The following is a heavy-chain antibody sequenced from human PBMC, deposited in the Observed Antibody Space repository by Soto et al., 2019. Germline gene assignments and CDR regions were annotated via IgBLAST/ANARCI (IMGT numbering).Heavy chain of an antibody. CDR2: FDPEDGET. Sequence: ASVKVSCKVSGYTLTELSMHWVRQAPGKGLEWMGGFDPEDGETIYAQKFQGRVTMTEDTSTDTAYMELSSLRSEDTAVYYCATDPNYYDSSGYYYRGQGTPVTVSS. CDR1: GYTLTELS. V-gene: IGHV1-24*01. J-gene: IGHJ4*02. D-gene: IGHD3-22*01. CDR3: ATDPNYYDSSGYYY.